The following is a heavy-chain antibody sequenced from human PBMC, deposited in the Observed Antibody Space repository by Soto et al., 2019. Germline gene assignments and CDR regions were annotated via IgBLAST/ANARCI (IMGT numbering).Heavy chain of an antibody. CDR1: GDSISSYY. Sequence: SETLSLTCVVSGDSISSYYWTWIRQPQGKGMEWIGDVYYSGSTNYNPSLKSRVIISVDTSKNQFSLKLNSVTAADTAVYYCARCNYYYYYMDVWGKGTTVTVSS. V-gene: IGHV4-59*08. CDR2: VYYSGST. CDR3: ARCNYYYYYMDV. J-gene: IGHJ6*03.